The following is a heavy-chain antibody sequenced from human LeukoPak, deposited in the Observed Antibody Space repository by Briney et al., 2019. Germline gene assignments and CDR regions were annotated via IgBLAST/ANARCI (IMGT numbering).Heavy chain of an antibody. J-gene: IGHJ4*02. V-gene: IGHV3-33*01. CDR3: ARSSGWYG. CDR1: EFXFSTHG. D-gene: IGHD6-19*01. Sequence: PGGSLRLSCEASEFXFSTHGIHWVRQAPGKGLEWVALIWYDGSKKYYADSVRGRFTISRDNSKNTLYLQMNSLRAEDTAVYYCARSSGWYGWGQGTLVTVSS. CDR2: IWYDGSKK.